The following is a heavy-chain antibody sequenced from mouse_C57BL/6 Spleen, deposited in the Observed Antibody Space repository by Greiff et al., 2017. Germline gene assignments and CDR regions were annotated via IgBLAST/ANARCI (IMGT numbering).Heavy chain of an antibody. CDR2: IDPETGGT. CDR3: TREGWLLRYFDV. CDR1: GYTFTDYE. V-gene: IGHV1-15*01. Sequence: LVESGAELVRPGASVTLSCKASGYTFTDYEMHWVKQTPVHGLEWIGAIDPETGGTAYNQKFKGKAILTADKSSSTAYMELRSLTSEDSAVYYCTREGWLLRYFDVWGTGTTVTVSS. J-gene: IGHJ1*03. D-gene: IGHD2-3*01.